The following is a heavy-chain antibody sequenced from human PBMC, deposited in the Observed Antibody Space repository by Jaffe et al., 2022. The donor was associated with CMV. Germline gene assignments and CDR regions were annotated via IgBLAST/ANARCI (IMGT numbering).Heavy chain of an antibody. D-gene: IGHD3-3*01. Sequence: QVQLVQSGAEVKKPGASVKVSCKASGYTFTGYYMHWVRQAPGQGLEWMGWINPNSGGTNYAQKFQGRVTMTRDTSISTAYMELSRLRSDDTAVYYCARDQGGITIFGVVKPAGYYGMDVWGQGTTVTVSS. J-gene: IGHJ6*02. V-gene: IGHV1-2*02. CDR1: GYTFTGYY. CDR2: INPNSGGT. CDR3: ARDQGGITIFGVVKPAGYYGMDV.